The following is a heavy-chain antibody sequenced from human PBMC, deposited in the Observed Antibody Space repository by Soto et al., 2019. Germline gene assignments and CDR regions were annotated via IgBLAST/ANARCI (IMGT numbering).Heavy chain of an antibody. CDR1: GGSMSTYY. V-gene: IGHV4-59*01. D-gene: IGHD3-3*01. CDR2: IYYSGST. J-gene: IGHJ4*02. CDR3: ARGGDFWSGASRGYFDY. Sequence: SXTLSLTCTVSGGSMSTYYWTWIRQPPVNGLEWIGYIYYSGSTNYNPSLKSRVTISVDTSRTQFSLKLSSVTAADTAVYYCARGGDFWSGASRGYFDYWGQGALVTVSS.